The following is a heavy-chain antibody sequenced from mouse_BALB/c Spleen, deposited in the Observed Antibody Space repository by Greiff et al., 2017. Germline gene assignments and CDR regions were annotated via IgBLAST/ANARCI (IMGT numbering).Heavy chain of an antibody. CDR3: ARDGNYGGNAMDY. J-gene: IGHJ4*01. V-gene: IGHV1-37*01. D-gene: IGHD2-1*01. CDR1: GYSFTGYF. Sequence: VQLQQSGPELVKPGASVKISCKASGYSFTGYFMNWVKQSHGKSLEWIGRINPYNGGTSYNQKFKGKATLTVDKSSSTAYMELLSLTSEDSAVYYCARDGNYGGNAMDYWGQGTSVTVSS. CDR2: INPYNGGT.